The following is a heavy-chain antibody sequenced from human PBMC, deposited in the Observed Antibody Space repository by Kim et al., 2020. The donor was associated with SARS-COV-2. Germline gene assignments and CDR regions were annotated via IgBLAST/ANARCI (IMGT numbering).Heavy chain of an antibody. D-gene: IGHD7-27*01. V-gene: IGHV3-33*08. CDR1: GFTFNNYG. Sequence: GGSLRLSCAASGFTFNNYGMHWVRHTPAKGLEWVAVISYDGSNEYYADSVKGRFTISRDNSKNTLYLQMNSLEAEDTAVYYCARENWGNYDYWGQGTLVTVYS. CDR3: ARENWGNYDY. J-gene: IGHJ4*02. CDR2: ISYDGSNE.